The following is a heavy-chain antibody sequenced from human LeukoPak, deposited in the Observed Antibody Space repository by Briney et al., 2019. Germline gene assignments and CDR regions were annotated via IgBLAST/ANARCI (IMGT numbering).Heavy chain of an antibody. CDR2: INPNSGGT. Sequence: PGASVKVSCKASGYTFTGYYMHWVRQAPGQGLEWMGWINPNSGGTNYAQKFQGRVTMTRDTSISTAYMELSRLRSDDTAVYYCARTDYGDYVFSIDYWGQGTLVTVSS. CDR3: ARTDYGDYVFSIDY. D-gene: IGHD4-17*01. J-gene: IGHJ4*02. V-gene: IGHV1-2*02. CDR1: GYTFTGYY.